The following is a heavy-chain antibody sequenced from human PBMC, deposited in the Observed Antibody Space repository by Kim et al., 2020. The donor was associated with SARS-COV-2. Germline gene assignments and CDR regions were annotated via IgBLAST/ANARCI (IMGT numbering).Heavy chain of an antibody. Sequence: SETLSLTCTVSGGSISSGDYYWSWIRQPPGKGLEWIGYIYYSGSTYYNPSLKSRVTISVDTSKNQFSLKLSSVTAADTAVYYCARDGYRVGCSGGSCYYYWGQGTLVTVSS. CDR3: ARDGYRVGCSGGSCYYY. D-gene: IGHD2-15*01. J-gene: IGHJ4*02. V-gene: IGHV4-30-4*01. CDR2: IYYSGST. CDR1: GGSISSGDYY.